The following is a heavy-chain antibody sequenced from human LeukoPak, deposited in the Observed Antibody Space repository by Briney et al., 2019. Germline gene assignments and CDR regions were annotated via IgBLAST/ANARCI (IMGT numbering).Heavy chain of an antibody. Sequence: ASVKVSCKASGYTFTGYYMHWVRQAPGQGLECMGWINPNSGGTNYAQKFQGRVTMTRDTSISTAYMELSRLRSDDTAVYYCARDGARGGSSPYYYYYMDVWGKGTTVTISS. D-gene: IGHD3-10*01. CDR3: ARDGARGGSSPYYYYYMDV. J-gene: IGHJ6*03. V-gene: IGHV1-2*02. CDR1: GYTFTGYY. CDR2: INPNSGGT.